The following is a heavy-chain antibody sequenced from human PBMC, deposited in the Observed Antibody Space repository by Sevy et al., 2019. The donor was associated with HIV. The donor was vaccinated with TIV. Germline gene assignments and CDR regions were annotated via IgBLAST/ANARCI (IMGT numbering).Heavy chain of an antibody. CDR1: GDSIDNYY. V-gene: IGHV4-4*07. D-gene: IGHD6-25*01. CDR3: ARSPISAADYFFDY. CDR2: IYSSGDT. Sequence: SETLSLTCTVSGDSIDNYYWTWMRQPAGKGLEWIGRIYSSGDTNYNPSLKSRVTMSIDTTKKQFSLQVKSVTAADTAVYFCARSPISAADYFFDYWGQGTLVTVSS. J-gene: IGHJ4*02.